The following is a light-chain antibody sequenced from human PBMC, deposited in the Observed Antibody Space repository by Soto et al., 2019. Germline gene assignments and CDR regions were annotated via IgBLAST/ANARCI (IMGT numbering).Light chain of an antibody. CDR1: QSLLKSGGYNY. V-gene: IGKV2-28*01. Sequence: ENVMTQSPLSLSVTPGEPASISCRSNQSLLKSGGYNYLDWYLQKPGQSPQVVIYMGAGRAPGVPDRFSGRGSGTSFTLEISRVEAEDVGIYYCMQSLQTLYTFGQGTKLEIK. CDR2: MGA. CDR3: MQSLQTLYT. J-gene: IGKJ2*01.